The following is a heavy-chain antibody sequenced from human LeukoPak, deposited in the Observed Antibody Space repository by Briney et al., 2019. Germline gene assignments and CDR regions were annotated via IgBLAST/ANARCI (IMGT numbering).Heavy chain of an antibody. CDR3: ARGAIVVPAAYYYYYGMDV. Sequence: SQTLSLTCTVSGDSISSGHYYWSWIRQHPGKGLEWIGYIYYSGNTYYNPSLKSRVTISVDTSKNQFSLKLSSVTAADTAVYYCARGAIVVPAAYYYYYGMDVWGQGTTVTVSS. D-gene: IGHD2-2*01. CDR2: IYYSGNT. CDR1: GDSISSGHYY. V-gene: IGHV4-31*03. J-gene: IGHJ6*02.